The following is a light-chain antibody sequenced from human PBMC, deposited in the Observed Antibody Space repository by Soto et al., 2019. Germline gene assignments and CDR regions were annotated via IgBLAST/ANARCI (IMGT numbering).Light chain of an antibody. CDR1: SRDVGGYNY. V-gene: IGLV2-14*01. CDR2: DVN. CDR3: SSYTSSITLV. Sequence: QSVLTQPASVSGSPGQSITISCTGTSRDVGGYNYVSWYQQHPGKAPKLMIYDVNNRPSGVSNRFSGSKSGSTASLTISGLQAEDEADYYCSSYTSSITLVFGGGTKLTVL. J-gene: IGLJ2*01.